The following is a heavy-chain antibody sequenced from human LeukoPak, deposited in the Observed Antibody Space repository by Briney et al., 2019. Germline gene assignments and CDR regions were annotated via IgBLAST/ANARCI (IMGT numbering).Heavy chain of an antibody. CDR2: IRSKANSYAT. D-gene: IGHD5-12*01. V-gene: IGHV3-73*01. Sequence: GGSLRLSCAASGFTLSGSAMHWVRQASGKGLGWVGRIRSKANSYATAYAASVKGRFTISRDDSKNTAYLQMNSLKTEDTAVYYCTSWDSQSPDIVADKNYYYYYMDVWGKGTTVTVSS. CDR3: TSWDSQSPDIVADKNYYYYYMDV. CDR1: GFTLSGSA. J-gene: IGHJ6*03.